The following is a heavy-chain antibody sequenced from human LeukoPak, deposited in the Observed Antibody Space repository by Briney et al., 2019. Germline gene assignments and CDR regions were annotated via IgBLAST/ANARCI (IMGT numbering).Heavy chain of an antibody. Sequence: EASVKVSCKASGYTFTSYAMHWVRQAPGERLEGMGLINAGNGNTKYSQKFQGRVTITRDTSAGTAYMELSSLRSEDTAVYYCARGSSGYPRYFDYWGQGTLVTVSS. V-gene: IGHV1-3*01. CDR2: INAGNGNT. D-gene: IGHD3-22*01. CDR3: ARGSSGYPRYFDY. CDR1: GYTFTSYA. J-gene: IGHJ4*02.